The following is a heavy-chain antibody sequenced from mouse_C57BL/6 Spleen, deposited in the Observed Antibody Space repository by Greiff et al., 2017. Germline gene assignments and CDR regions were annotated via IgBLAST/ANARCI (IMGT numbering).Heavy chain of an antibody. Sequence: VQLQQSGAELVMPGASVKPSCKASCYTFTSYWMHWVTQRPGQGLEWIGELDPSDRYTNYNQKFKGKSTLTVDKSSSTAYKQLSSHTCEVSAVYYYAGGPSGGSHYYAMDYWGQGTSVTVSS. J-gene: IGHJ4*01. CDR1: CYTFTSYW. V-gene: IGHV1-69*01. D-gene: IGHD1-1*02. CDR2: LDPSDRYT. CDR3: AGGPSGGSHYYAMDY.